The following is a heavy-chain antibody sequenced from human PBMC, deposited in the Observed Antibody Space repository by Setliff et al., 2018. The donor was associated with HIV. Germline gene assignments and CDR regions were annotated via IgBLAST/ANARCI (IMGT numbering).Heavy chain of an antibody. J-gene: IGHJ4*02. D-gene: IGHD5-12*01. CDR3: ARQPRWLQFPRYFDY. CDR2: IYYSGNT. V-gene: IGHV4-59*08. Sequence: SETLSLTCTVSGDSIRGYYWSWIRLPPGKGLEYIGYIYYSGNTDYNPSLKSRVTISVDRSKNQFSLKLNSVTAADTAVYYCARQPRWLQFPRYFDYWGQGTLVTVSS. CDR1: GDSIRGYY.